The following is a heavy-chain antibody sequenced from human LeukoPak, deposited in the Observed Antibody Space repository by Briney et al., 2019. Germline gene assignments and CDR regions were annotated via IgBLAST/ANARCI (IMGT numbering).Heavy chain of an antibody. CDR2: IIPILGIA. J-gene: IGHJ5*02. Sequence: ASVKVSRKASGGTFSSYAISWVRQAPGQGLEWMGRIIPILGIANYAQKFQGRVTITADKSTSTAYMELSSLRSEDTAVYYCARDWKSDDYGDYVGHFDPWGQGTLVTVSS. D-gene: IGHD4-17*01. CDR3: ARDWKSDDYGDYVGHFDP. V-gene: IGHV1-69*04. CDR1: GGTFSSYA.